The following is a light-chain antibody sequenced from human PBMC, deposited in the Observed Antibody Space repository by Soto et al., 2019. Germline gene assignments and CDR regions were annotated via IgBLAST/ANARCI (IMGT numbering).Light chain of an antibody. CDR1: QSVSSY. CDR3: QQRSNCPAIT. J-gene: IGKJ5*01. Sequence: EIVLTQSPATLSLSPGERATLSCRASQSVSSYLAWYQQKPGQAPRLLIYDASNRATGIPARFSGSGSGTDSTLTITTLEPEAFAVYYCQQRSNCPAITFGQGTRLEIK. CDR2: DAS. V-gene: IGKV3-11*01.